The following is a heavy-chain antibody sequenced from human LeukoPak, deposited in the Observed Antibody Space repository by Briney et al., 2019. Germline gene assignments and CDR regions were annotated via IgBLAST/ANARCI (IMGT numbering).Heavy chain of an antibody. CDR1: GGTFSSYA. V-gene: IGHV1-69*06. Sequence: SVKVSCKASGGTFSSYAISWVRQAPGQGLEWMGRIIPIFGTANYAQKLQGRVTITADKSTSTAYMELSSLRSEDTAVYYCARHRIYSNYVNYWGQGTLVTVSS. J-gene: IGHJ4*02. CDR3: ARHRIYSNYVNY. CDR2: IIPIFGTA. D-gene: IGHD4-11*01.